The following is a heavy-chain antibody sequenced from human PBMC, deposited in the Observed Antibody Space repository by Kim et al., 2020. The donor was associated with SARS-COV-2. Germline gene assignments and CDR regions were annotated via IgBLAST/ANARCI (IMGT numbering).Heavy chain of an antibody. Sequence: NPSLNSRVTISVDTSKNQFSRKLSPVTAADTDVYYCASSSGWSNPTPNDYWGQGTLVTVSS. V-gene: IGHV4-39*07. D-gene: IGHD6-19*01. J-gene: IGHJ4*02. CDR3: ASSSGWSNPTPNDY.